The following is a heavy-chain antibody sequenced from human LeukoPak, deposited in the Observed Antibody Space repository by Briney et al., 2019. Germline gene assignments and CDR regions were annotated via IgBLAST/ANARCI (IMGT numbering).Heavy chain of an antibody. CDR1: GFTFSSYS. Sequence: GGSLRLSCAASGFTFSSYSMNWVRQAPGKGLEWVSSISSSASYIYYADSVKGRFTISRDNAKNSLYLQMNSLRAEDTAVYYCARLQQLVAGFDYWGQGTLVTVSS. V-gene: IGHV3-21*01. CDR2: ISSSASYI. CDR3: ARLQQLVAGFDY. J-gene: IGHJ4*02. D-gene: IGHD6-13*01.